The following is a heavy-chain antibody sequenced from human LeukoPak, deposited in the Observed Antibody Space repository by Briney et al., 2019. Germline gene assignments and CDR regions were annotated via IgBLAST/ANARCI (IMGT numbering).Heavy chain of an antibody. V-gene: IGHV1-18*01. Sequence: ASVKVSCKASGYTFTSYGISWVRQAPGQGLEWMGWISAYNGNTNYAQKLQGRVTMTIDTSTSTAYMELRSLRSDDTAVYYCARADTAMVPFDYWGQGTLVTVSS. J-gene: IGHJ4*02. CDR2: ISAYNGNT. CDR1: GYTFTSYG. CDR3: ARADTAMVPFDY. D-gene: IGHD5-18*01.